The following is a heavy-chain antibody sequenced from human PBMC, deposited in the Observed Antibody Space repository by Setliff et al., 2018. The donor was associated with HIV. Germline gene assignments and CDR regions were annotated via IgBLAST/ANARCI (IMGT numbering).Heavy chain of an antibody. D-gene: IGHD4-17*01. CDR1: GFTFSSYA. CDR3: ARTWGDYSDYIFDY. V-gene: IGHV3-48*04. J-gene: IGHJ4*02. Sequence: GGSLRLSCAASGFTFSSYAMSWVRQAPGKGLEWISYISSSSSSRNYADSVKGRFTISRDNAKNSLYLQMNSLRAEDTAVYYCARTWGDYSDYIFDYWGQGTLVTVSS. CDR2: ISSSSSSR.